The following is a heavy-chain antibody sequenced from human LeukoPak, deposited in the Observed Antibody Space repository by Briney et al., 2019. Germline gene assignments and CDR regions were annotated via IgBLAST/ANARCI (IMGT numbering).Heavy chain of an antibody. CDR1: GYSFTSYW. V-gene: IGHV5-51*01. Sequence: PGESLKISCKGSGYSFTSYWIGWVRQMPGKGLEWMGIIYPDDSDTRYSLSFQGQVTISADKSISTAYLQWSSLKASDTAMYYCARGGRSSWFGELDWFDPWGQGTLVTVSS. CDR2: IYPDDSDT. D-gene: IGHD3-10*01. J-gene: IGHJ5*02. CDR3: ARGGRSSWFGELDWFDP.